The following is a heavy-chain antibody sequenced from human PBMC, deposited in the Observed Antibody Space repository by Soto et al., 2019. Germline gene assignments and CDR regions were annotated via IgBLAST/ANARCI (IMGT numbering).Heavy chain of an antibody. CDR2: IIPIFGTA. Sequence: SVKVSCKASGGTFSSYAISWVRQAPGQGLEWMGGIIPIFGTANYAQKFQGRVTITADESTSTAYMELSSLRSEDTAVYYCAAQYCGGDCYSSPSYYYGMEVWGQGTTVTVS. V-gene: IGHV1-69*13. J-gene: IGHJ6*02. CDR1: GGTFSSYA. CDR3: AAQYCGGDCYSSPSYYYGMEV. D-gene: IGHD2-21*02.